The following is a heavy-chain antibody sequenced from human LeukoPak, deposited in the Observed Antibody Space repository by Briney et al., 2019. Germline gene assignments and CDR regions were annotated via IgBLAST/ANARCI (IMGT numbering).Heavy chain of an antibody. Sequence: KPSETLSLTCTVSGGSISSYYWSWIRQPPGKGLEWIGYIYYSGSTNYNPSLKSRVTISVDTSTNQFSLKLSSVTAADTAVYYCAREAAAGTGYFQHWGQGTLVTVSS. J-gene: IGHJ1*01. CDR3: AREAAAGTGYFQH. CDR2: IYYSGST. D-gene: IGHD6-13*01. CDR1: GGSISSYY. V-gene: IGHV4-59*01.